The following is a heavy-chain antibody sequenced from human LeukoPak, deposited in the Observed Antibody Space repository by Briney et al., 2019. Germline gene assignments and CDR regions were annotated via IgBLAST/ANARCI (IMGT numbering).Heavy chain of an antibody. CDR2: ITSSGGST. V-gene: IGHV3-23*01. CDR3: AKDADAVLAPDY. D-gene: IGHD3-3*02. CDR1: GFTFSSSI. Sequence: GGSLRLSCAASGFTFSSSIMNRVRQAPGKGLEWVSTITSSGGSTYYADSVKGRFTISRDNSKNTLFLQMNSLRAEDTAVYYCAKDADAVLAPDYWGQGTLVTVSS. J-gene: IGHJ4*02.